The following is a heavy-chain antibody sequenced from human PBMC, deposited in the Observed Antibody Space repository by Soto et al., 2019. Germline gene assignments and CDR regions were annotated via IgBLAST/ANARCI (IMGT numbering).Heavy chain of an antibody. D-gene: IGHD1-1*01. V-gene: IGHV3-74*01. J-gene: IGHJ3*01. CDR3: ARGYRGAFDL. CDR2: IHSDGTST. Sequence: EVQLGESGGGLVQPGESLRLSCAASGFTIDYYWMHWVRQAPGKGLVWVSRIHSDGTSTTYADSVKGRFTISRDNAKNTLSLQMNSLRAEDTAVYYCARGYRGAFDLWGQGTVVTVSS. CDR1: GFTIDYYW.